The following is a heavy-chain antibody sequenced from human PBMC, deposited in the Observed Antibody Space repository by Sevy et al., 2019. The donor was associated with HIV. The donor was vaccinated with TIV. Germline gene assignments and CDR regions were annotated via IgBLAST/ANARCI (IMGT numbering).Heavy chain of an antibody. CDR2: IKQDAGQK. CDR3: ARDDGNYYFHY. CDR1: GFTFSKYW. Sequence: GGSLRLSCAASGFTFSKYWMGWVRQAPGKGLEWVANIKQDAGQKYYVDSVKGRFTTPRDNAKNSLYLQMNSLRAEDTAVYICARDDGNYYFHYWGQGTLVTVSS. V-gene: IGHV3-7*01. D-gene: IGHD1-7*01. J-gene: IGHJ4*02.